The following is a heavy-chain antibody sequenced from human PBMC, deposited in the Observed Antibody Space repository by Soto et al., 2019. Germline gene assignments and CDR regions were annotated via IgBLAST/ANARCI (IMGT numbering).Heavy chain of an antibody. CDR3: ARGGDPDY. J-gene: IGHJ4*02. V-gene: IGHV3-74*01. CDR1: GFTFDSYW. Sequence: EVQLVESGGGLVQPGGSLSLPWLASGFTFDSYWLHWVRQAPGEGLMWVSRLQTDGSHPDYADSVKGRFTISRDNAKNTLYLQMNNLRAEDTAVYYCARGGDPDYWGQGTLVTVSS. CDR2: LQTDGSHP. D-gene: IGHD2-21*02.